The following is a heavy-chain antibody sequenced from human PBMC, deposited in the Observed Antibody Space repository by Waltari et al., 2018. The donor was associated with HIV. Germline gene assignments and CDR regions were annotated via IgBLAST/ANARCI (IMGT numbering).Heavy chain of an antibody. V-gene: IGHV7-4-1*02. CDR3: AKLGNYNWLDP. D-gene: IGHD7-27*01. CDR1: GYIFTKYA. CDR2: INTITGNP. J-gene: IGHJ5*02. Sequence: QVQLVQSGSELKKPGASVKVSCKASGYIFTKYAMNWVRQAPGQGLEGRGWINTITGNPTYAQGFTGRFVFSLDTSVSTAYLQISSLKPEDTAVYYCAKLGNYNWLDPWGQGTLVTVSS.